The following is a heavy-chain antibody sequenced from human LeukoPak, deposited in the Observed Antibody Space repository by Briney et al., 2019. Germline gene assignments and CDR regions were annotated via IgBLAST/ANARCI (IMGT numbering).Heavy chain of an antibody. CDR2: INHSGST. CDR3: ARVEADYYGSGSYQLNLPPRYYYYYMDV. Sequence: PSETLSLTCAVYGGSFSGYYWSWIRQPPGKGLEWIGEINHSGSTNYNPSLKSRVTISVDTSKNQFSLKLSSVTAADTAVYYCARVEADYYGSGSYQLNLPPRYYYYYMDVWGKGTTVTVSS. CDR1: GGSFSGYY. V-gene: IGHV4-34*01. J-gene: IGHJ6*03. D-gene: IGHD3-10*01.